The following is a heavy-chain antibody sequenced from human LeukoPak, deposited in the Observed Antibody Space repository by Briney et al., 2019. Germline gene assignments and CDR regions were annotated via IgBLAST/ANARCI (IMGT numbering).Heavy chain of an antibody. J-gene: IGHJ3*02. CDR2: IYHSGST. CDR1: GGSISSGGYY. D-gene: IGHD1-1*01. CDR3: AREPLTGTTLDAFDI. Sequence: PSETLSLTCTVSGGSISSGGYYWSWIRQPPGKGLEWIGYIYHSGSTYYNPSLKSRVTISVDRSKNQFSLKLSSVTAADTAVYYCAREPLTGTTLDAFDIWGQGTMVTVSS. V-gene: IGHV4-30-2*01.